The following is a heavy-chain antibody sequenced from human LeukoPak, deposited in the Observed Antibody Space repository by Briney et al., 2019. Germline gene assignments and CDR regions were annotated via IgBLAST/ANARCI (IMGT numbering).Heavy chain of an antibody. CDR2: IYSGGYSGGGP. CDR1: GFIVSSNH. V-gene: IGHV3-66*01. Sequence: PGGSLRLSCAVSGFIVSSNHMNWVRQAPGKGLEWVSVIYSGGYSGGGPFYADSVKGRFTTSSDSSKNTLFLQMNSLSAEDTAVYYCARDLYGDGYNSFDYWGLGILVTVSS. CDR3: ARDLYGDGYNSFDY. D-gene: IGHD5-24*01. J-gene: IGHJ4*02.